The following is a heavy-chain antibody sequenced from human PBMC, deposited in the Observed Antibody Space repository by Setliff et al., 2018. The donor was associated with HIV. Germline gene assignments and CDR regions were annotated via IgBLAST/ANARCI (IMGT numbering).Heavy chain of an antibody. CDR3: ARGVAINYYGSGIYLGH. V-gene: IGHV1-69*13. CDR2: IIPMFGRV. J-gene: IGHJ4*02. Sequence: SVKVSCKPSGGTFSSYAISWVRQAPGQGLEWMGGIIPMFGRVNYAQKLQGRVTITADESTNTAYMELSSLRAEDTAVYFCARGVAINYYGSGIYLGHWGQGTLVTVSS. CDR1: GGTFSSYA. D-gene: IGHD3-10*01.